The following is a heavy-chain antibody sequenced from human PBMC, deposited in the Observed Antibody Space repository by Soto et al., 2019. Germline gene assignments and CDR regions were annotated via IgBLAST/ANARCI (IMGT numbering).Heavy chain of an antibody. Sequence: PGGSLRLSCSASGFTFSSYAMSWVRQAPGKGLEWVSAISGSGGSTYYADSVKGRFTISRDNSKNTLYLQMNSLRAEDTAVYYCARDGDGYNRVAFDIWGQGTMVTVSS. CDR3: ARDGDGYNRVAFDI. V-gene: IGHV3-23*01. J-gene: IGHJ3*02. CDR1: GFTFSSYA. D-gene: IGHD5-12*01. CDR2: ISGSGGST.